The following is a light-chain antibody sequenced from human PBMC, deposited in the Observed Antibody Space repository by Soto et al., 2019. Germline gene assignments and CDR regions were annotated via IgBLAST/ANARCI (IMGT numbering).Light chain of an antibody. Sequence: QSALTQPPSASGSPGQSVTISCTGTSSDVGGYNHVSWYQQHPGKAPKLMISEVSKRPSGVPDRFSGSKSGNTASLTVSGLQAEDEADYYCSSFAGNTNLVFGGGTKLTVL. CDR3: SSFAGNTNLV. CDR1: SSDVGGYNH. V-gene: IGLV2-8*01. J-gene: IGLJ2*01. CDR2: EVS.